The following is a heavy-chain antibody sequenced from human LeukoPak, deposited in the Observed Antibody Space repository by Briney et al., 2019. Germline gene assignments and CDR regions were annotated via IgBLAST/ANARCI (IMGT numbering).Heavy chain of an antibody. D-gene: IGHD2-21*02. CDR2: ISAYNGNT. CDR1: GYTFTSYG. CDR3: ARPHTPYCGGDCYVDY. Sequence: GASVKVSCKASGYTFTSYGISWVRQAPGQGLEWMGWISAYNGNTNYAQKLQGRVTMTTDTSTSTAYMELRSLRSDDTAVYYCARPHTPYCGGDCYVDYWGQEPWSPSPQ. V-gene: IGHV1-18*01. J-gene: IGHJ4*01.